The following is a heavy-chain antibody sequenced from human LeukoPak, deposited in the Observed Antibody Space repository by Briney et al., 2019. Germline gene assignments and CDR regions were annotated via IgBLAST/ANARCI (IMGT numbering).Heavy chain of an antibody. CDR3: ARGRYCSSTSCYLTSLDYYYYYGMDV. Sequence: SETLSLTCAVYGGSFSGYYWSWIRQPPGKGREWIGEINHSGSTNYNPSLKSRVTISVDTSKNQFSLKLSSVTAADTAVYYCARGRYCSSTSCYLTSLDYYYYYGMDVWGQGTTVTVSS. J-gene: IGHJ6*02. V-gene: IGHV4-34*01. CDR1: GGSFSGYY. CDR2: INHSGST. D-gene: IGHD2-2*01.